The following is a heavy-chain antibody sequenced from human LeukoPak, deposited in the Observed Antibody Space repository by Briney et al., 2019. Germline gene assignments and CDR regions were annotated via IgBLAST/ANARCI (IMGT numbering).Heavy chain of an antibody. CDR2: IYTSGST. V-gene: IGHV4-4*09. CDR1: GGSISSYY. D-gene: IGHD3-22*01. J-gene: IGHJ6*03. CDR3: ARQGYYDSSGVYYYMDV. Sequence: KPSETLSLTCTVSGGSISSYYWSWIRQPPGKGLEWIGCIYTSGSTNYNPSLKSRVTISVDTSKNQFSLKLSSVTAADTAVYYCARQGYYDSSGVYYYMDVWGKGTTVTVSS.